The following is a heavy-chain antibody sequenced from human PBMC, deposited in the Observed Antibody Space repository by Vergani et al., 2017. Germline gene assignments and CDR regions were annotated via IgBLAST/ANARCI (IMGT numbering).Heavy chain of an antibody. CDR3: ARRDYGGDRY. CDR1: GFTFSTYS. CDR2: ISSSSSTI. J-gene: IGHJ4*02. D-gene: IGHD4-23*01. Sequence: EVQLVESGGGLVQPGGSLRLFCAASGFTFSTYSMHWVRQAPGKGLGWVSYISSSSSTIYYADSVKGRFTISRDNAKNSLYLQMNSLRAEDTALYYCARRDYGGDRYWGQGTLVTVSS. V-gene: IGHV3-48*01.